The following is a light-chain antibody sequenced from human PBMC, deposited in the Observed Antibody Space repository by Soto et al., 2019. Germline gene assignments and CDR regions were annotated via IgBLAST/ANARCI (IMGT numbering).Light chain of an antibody. CDR3: QTWGSGIQV. J-gene: IGLJ2*01. CDR1: SGHSSDA. Sequence: QPVLTQSPSASASLGASVKLTCILSSGHSSDAIAWHQQQPEKGPRFLMKLNSDGSHNKGDGIPDRFSGSRSGTERYLTISSLQSEDEADYYCQTWGSGIQVFGVGTKLTVL. V-gene: IGLV4-69*01. CDR2: LNSDGSH.